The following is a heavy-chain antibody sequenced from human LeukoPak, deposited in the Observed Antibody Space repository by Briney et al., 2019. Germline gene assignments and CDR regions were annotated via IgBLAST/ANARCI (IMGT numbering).Heavy chain of an antibody. D-gene: IGHD5-18*01. Sequence: SETLSLTCAVYGGSFSGYYWSGIGQPPGKGGEGIGEINHSGSTNSNPSLKSRVTISVDTSKNQFSLKLSSVTAADTAVYYCARVRYSYAYYFDYWGQGTLVTVSS. V-gene: IGHV4-34*01. CDR3: ARVRYSYAYYFDY. CDR2: INHSGST. CDR1: GGSFSGYY. J-gene: IGHJ4*02.